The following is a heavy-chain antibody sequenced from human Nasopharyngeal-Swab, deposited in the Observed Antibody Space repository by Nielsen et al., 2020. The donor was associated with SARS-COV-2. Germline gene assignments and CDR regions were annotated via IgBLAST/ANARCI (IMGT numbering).Heavy chain of an antibody. Sequence: WIRQPPGKALEWIGYIYYSGSTNYNPSLKSRVTISVDTSKNQFSLKLSSVTAADTAVYYCARDRAAAGPYYYYYYGMDVWGQGTTVTVSS. CDR3: ARDRAAAGPYYYYYYGMDV. V-gene: IGHV4-59*12. J-gene: IGHJ6*02. CDR2: IYYSGST. D-gene: IGHD6-13*01.